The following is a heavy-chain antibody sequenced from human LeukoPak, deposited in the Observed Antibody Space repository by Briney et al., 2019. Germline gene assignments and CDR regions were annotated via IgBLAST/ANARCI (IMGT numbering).Heavy chain of an antibody. CDR2: ISGSGGST. D-gene: IGHD2-2*01. V-gene: IGHV3-23*01. J-gene: IGHJ4*02. Sequence: GGSLRLSCAASGFTVSSNYMSWVRQAPGKGLEWVSAISGSGGSTYYADSVKGRFTISRDNSKNTLYLQMNSLRAEDTAVYYCAKGHPGIVVVPAAIDHWGQGTLVTVSS. CDR1: GFTVSSNY. CDR3: AKGHPGIVVVPAAIDH.